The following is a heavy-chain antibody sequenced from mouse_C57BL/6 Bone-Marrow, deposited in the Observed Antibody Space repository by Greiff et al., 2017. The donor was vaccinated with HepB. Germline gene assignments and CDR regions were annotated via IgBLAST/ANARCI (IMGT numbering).Heavy chain of an antibody. CDR3: ARLSGAMDY. J-gene: IGHJ4*01. CDR1: GFSLTSYG. CDR2: IWGVGST. Sequence: VKLMESGPGLVAPSQSLSITCTVSGFSLTSYGVDWVRQSPGKGLEWLGVIWGVGSTNYNSALKSRLSISKDNSKSQVFLKMNSLQTDDTAMYYCARLSGAMDYWGQGTSVTVSS. V-gene: IGHV2-6*01. D-gene: IGHD3-2*02.